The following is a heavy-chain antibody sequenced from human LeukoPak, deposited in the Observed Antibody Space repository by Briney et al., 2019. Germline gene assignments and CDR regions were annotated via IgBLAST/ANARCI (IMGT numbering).Heavy chain of an antibody. V-gene: IGHV3-23*01. CDR1: GFTFNNYA. CDR2: ISGSGFST. Sequence: GGSLRLSCAASGFTFNNYAMSWVRQAPGKGLEWVSAISGSGFSTYYADSVKGRFTISRDNSNNTVYLQMKSLRGDDTAVYFCAKATPHYETSSYYVSWGKGTLVTVSS. J-gene: IGHJ4*02. CDR3: AKATPHYETSSYYVS. D-gene: IGHD3-22*01.